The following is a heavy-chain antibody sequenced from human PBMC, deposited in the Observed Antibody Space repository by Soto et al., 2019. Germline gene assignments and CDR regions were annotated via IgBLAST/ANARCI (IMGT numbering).Heavy chain of an antibody. CDR1: GGSVTSTDYY. CDR3: TRQGYYHGRPYHPSVF. D-gene: IGHD3-3*01. J-gene: IGHJ4*02. CDR2: IYNSGGA. Sequence: PSETLSLTCSVSGGSVTSTDYYWGWIRQPPGKGLEWIGSIYNSGGAYYNPSLRSRLTISVDTSKNQFSLKLCSLTATDTAVYYCTRQGYYHGRPYHPSVFWGQGTMVTVSS. V-gene: IGHV4-39*01.